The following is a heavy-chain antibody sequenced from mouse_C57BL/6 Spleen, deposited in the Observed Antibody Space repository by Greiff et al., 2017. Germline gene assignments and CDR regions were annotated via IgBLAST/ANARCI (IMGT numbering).Heavy chain of an antibody. CDR1: GYTFTGYW. CDR2: ILPGSGST. Sequence: QVQLQQSGAELMKPGASVKLSCKASGYTFTGYWIEWVKQRPGHGLEWIGEILPGSGSTNYNEKFKGKATFTADTSSNTAYMQLSSLTTEDSAIYYCARGEGYYCNHEVDSMDYWGQGTSVTVSS. D-gene: IGHD2-1*01. V-gene: IGHV1-9*01. J-gene: IGHJ4*01. CDR3: ARGEGYYCNHEVDSMDY.